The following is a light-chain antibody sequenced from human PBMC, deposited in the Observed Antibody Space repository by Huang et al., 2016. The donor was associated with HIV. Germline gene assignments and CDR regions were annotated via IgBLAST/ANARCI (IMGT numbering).Light chain of an antibody. CDR2: GAS. J-gene: IGKJ2*01. V-gene: IGKV3-20*01. CDR1: QTVTRRS. CDR3: HQYGRSPPT. Sequence: EIVLTQSPGTLSLSPGERATLSCRANQTVTRRSLAWYQQRPGQAPRLRISGASSRASGISDRCSGSGSGTDFARTISGLEPEDCVIYYCHQYGRSPPTFGRGTKLEIK.